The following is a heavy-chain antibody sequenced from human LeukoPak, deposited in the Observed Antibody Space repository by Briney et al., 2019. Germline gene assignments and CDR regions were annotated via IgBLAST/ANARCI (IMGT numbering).Heavy chain of an antibody. CDR3: AREEDSLMDV. CDR1: GYSISSGYY. J-gene: IGHJ6*03. CDR2: IYHSGST. V-gene: IGHV4-38-2*02. D-gene: IGHD2-15*01. Sequence: SETLSLTCTVSGYSISSGYYWGWIRQPPGKGLEWIGSIYHSGSTYYNPSLKSRVTISVDTSKNQFSLKLSSVTAADTAVYYCAREEDSLMDVWGKGTTATVSS.